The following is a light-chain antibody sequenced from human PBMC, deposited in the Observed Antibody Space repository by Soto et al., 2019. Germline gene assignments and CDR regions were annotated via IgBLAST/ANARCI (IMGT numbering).Light chain of an antibody. CDR1: QTISSW. V-gene: IGKV1-5*03. Sequence: IQMTQSPSSLSASVVDRVTITCRASQTISSWLAWYQQKPGKAPKLLIYKASTLKSGVPSRFSGSGSGTEFTLTISSLQPDDFATYYCQHYNSYSEAFGQGT. CDR2: KAS. J-gene: IGKJ1*01. CDR3: QHYNSYSEA.